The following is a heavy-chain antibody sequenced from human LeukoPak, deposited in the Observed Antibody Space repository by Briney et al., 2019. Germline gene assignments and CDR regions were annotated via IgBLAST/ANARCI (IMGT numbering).Heavy chain of an antibody. CDR2: INPSTGGT. V-gene: IGHV1-2*06. CDR1: GYTFTGYY. D-gene: IGHD3-16*02. J-gene: IGHJ4*02. CDR3: ARDHLRGESTGGYHFDY. Sequence: ASVKVSCKASGYTFTGYYMHWVRQAPGQGLEWMGRINPSTGGTNYAQKFQGRVTMTRDTSISTAYMELRRLRSDDTAVFYCARDHLRGESTGGYHFDYWGQGTLVTVSS.